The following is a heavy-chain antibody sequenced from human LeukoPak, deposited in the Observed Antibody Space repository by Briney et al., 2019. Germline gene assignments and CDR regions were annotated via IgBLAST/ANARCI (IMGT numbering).Heavy chain of an antibody. CDR3: ARGRTSGSSWPFDY. D-gene: IGHD6-13*01. Sequence: GGSLRLSCAASGFTFNDYYMSWIRQAPGKGLEWISCIGSSGDSINYADSVKGRFTISRDNAKNSLSLQMNSLRAEDTAVYYCARGRTSGSSWPFDYWGQGTPVTVSS. CDR2: IGSSGDSI. V-gene: IGHV3-11*04. J-gene: IGHJ4*02. CDR1: GFTFNDYY.